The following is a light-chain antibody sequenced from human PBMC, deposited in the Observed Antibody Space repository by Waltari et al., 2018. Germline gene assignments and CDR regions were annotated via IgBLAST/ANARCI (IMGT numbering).Light chain of an antibody. CDR3: QHYVRLPVT. CDR1: QRVRRT. V-gene: IGKV3-20*01. Sequence: EIVLTQSPGTLSLSPGARATLSCRTSQRVRRTLAWYQQKPGQAPRLLIYGASIRATGIPVRFSGSGSGTDFSLTISRLEPKDFAVYYCQHYVRLPVTFGHGTKVEIK. CDR2: GAS. J-gene: IGKJ1*01.